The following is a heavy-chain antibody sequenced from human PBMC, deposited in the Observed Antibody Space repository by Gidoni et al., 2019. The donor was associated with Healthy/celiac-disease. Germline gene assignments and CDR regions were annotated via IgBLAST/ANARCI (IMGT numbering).Heavy chain of an antibody. V-gene: IGHV3-66*01. CDR1: GFTVRSNY. J-gene: IGHJ4*02. CDR2: IYSGGST. CDR3: ARDGFYYYDSSGYSV. Sequence: EVQLVQSGGGLVQPGGSLRLPWAASGFTVRSNYMSWVRQAPGKGLEWVSVIYSGGSTYYADSVKGRFTISRDNSKNTLYLQMNSLRAEDTAVYYCARDGFYYYDSSGYSVWGQGTLVTVSS. D-gene: IGHD3-22*01.